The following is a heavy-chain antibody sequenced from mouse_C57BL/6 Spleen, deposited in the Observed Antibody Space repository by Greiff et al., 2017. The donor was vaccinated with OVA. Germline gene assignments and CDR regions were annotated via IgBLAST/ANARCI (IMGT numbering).Heavy chain of an antibody. V-gene: IGHV1-82*01. Sequence: VQGVESGPELVKPGASVKISCKASGYAFRSSWMNWVKQRPGKGLEWIGRIYPGDGDTNYNGKFKGKATLTADKSSSTAYMQLSSLTSEDSAVYFCARGIYDGYSRAMDYWGQGTSVTVSS. CDR3: ARGIYDGYSRAMDY. CDR2: IYPGDGDT. CDR1: GYAFRSSW. J-gene: IGHJ4*01. D-gene: IGHD2-3*01.